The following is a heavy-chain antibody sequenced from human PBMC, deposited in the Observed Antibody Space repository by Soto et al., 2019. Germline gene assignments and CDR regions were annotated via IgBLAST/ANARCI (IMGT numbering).Heavy chain of an antibody. V-gene: IGHV3-23*01. CDR1: GFTFSSYA. J-gene: IGHJ6*03. D-gene: IGHD2-15*01. CDR2: ISGSGGST. Sequence: GGSLRLSCAASGFTFSSYAMSWVRQAPGKGLEWVSAISGSGGSTYYAESVKGRFTISRDNSKNTLYLQMNSLRAEDTAVYYCAKAAANRYCSGGSCPYYYYYYMDVWGKGTTVTVSS. CDR3: AKAAANRYCSGGSCPYYYYYYMDV.